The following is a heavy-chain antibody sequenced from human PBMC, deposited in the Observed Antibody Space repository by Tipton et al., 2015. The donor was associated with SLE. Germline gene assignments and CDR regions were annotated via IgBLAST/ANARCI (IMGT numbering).Heavy chain of an antibody. D-gene: IGHD2-2*01. CDR3: APALRGYFDY. V-gene: IGHV4-39*07. J-gene: IGHJ4*02. Sequence: LRLSCTVSGGSISSSSYYWGWNRQPPGKGLEWIGSIYYSGSTHYNPSLKSRVTISVDTSKNQFSLTLSSVTAADTAVSYCAPALRGYFDYWGQGTLVTVSS. CDR2: IYYSGST. CDR1: GGSISSSSYY.